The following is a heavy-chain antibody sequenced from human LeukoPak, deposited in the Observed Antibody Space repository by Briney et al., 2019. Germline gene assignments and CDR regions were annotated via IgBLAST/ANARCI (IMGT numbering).Heavy chain of an antibody. CDR2: INPNSSGT. CDR1: GCTFTGYY. J-gene: IGHJ6*02. D-gene: IGHD1-1*01. V-gene: IGHV1-2*02. Sequence: ASVKVSCRASGCTFTGYYMHCVRQAPGQGLEWMGWINPNSSGTNYAQKFQGRVTMTRDTSISTAYMELSRLRSDDTAVYYCAALDVRGYYYGMDVWGQGTTVTVSS. CDR3: AALDVRGYYYGMDV.